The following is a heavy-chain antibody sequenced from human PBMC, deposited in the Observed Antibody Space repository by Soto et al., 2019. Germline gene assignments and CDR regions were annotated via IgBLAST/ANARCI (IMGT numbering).Heavy chain of an antibody. J-gene: IGHJ4*02. CDR3: ARVRFPGPPLDY. V-gene: IGHV4-34*01. Sequence: SETLSLTCAVYGVSFSGYYWSWIRQPPGKGLEWIGEINHSGSTNYNPSLKSRVTISVDTSKNQFSLKLSSVTAADTAVYYCARVRFPGPPLDYWGQGTLVTVSS. CDR2: INHSGST. CDR1: GVSFSGYY.